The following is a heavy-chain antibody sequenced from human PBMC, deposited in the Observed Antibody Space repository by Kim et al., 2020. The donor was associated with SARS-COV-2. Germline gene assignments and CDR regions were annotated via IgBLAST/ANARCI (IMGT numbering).Heavy chain of an antibody. V-gene: IGHV3-72*01. CDR1: AFTFSDYY. CDR2: IRIKVNSYTT. CDR3: ARNSRGVSDN. D-gene: IGHD3-10*01. J-gene: IGHJ4*02. Sequence: GGSLRLSCAASAFTFSDYYMDWVRQAPGKGLEWVGRIRIKVNSYTTEYAASVKGRFTISRDDSKNSLYLQMDSLKTEDTAVYYCARNSRGVSDNWGQGTLVTVSS.